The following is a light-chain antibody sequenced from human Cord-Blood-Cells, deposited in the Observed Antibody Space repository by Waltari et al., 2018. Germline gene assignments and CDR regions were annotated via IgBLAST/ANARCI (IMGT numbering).Light chain of an antibody. CDR3: CSYAGSSWV. Sequence: QSALTQPASVSGSPGQSLTISCTGTSSDGGSYNLVSWYQQHPGKAPKLMIYEVSKRPSGVSNRFSGSKSGNTASLTISGLQAEDEADYYCCSYAGSSWVFGGGTKLTVL. CDR2: EVS. J-gene: IGLJ3*02. CDR1: SSDGGSYNL. V-gene: IGLV2-23*02.